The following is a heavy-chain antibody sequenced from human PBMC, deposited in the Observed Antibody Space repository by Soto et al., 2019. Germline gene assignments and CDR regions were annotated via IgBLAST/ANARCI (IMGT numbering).Heavy chain of an antibody. D-gene: IGHD3-16*01. CDR2: IYYSGTT. CDR1: GDSVSNDNYY. J-gene: IGHJ4*02. Sequence: SETLSLTCAVSGDSVSNDNYYWSWIRQPPGKGLEWIGYIYYSGTTNYNSYLKSRLSVSVDMSKNQFSLKLASVTAADTAVYFCARSQRGRTAFTFDYWGQGALVTVSS. CDR3: ARSQRGRTAFTFDY. V-gene: IGHV4-61*01.